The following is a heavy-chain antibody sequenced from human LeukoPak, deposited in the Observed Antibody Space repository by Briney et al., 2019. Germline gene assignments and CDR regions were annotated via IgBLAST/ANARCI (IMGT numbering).Heavy chain of an antibody. CDR3: STPLKYGDSHQVLDL. V-gene: IGHV3-73*01. CDR2: IRSETNSYAT. J-gene: IGHJ2*01. CDR1: GLTFSGSA. Sequence: PGGSLRLSCATSGLTFSGSAMHWVRQASGKGLEWVGRIRSETNSYATAYAASVKGTFTISRDDSKNTAYLQMNSLKTEDTAVYYCSTPLKYGDSHQVLDLWGRGTLVTVSS. D-gene: IGHD4-17*01.